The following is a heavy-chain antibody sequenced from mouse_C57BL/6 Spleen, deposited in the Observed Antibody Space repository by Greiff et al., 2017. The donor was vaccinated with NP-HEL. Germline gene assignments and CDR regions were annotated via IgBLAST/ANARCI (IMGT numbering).Heavy chain of an antibody. Sequence: EVKLVESGGGLVKPGGSLKLSCAASGFTFSDYGMHWVRQAPEKGLEWVAYISSGSSTIYYADTVKGRFTFSRDNAKNTLFLQMTSLRSEDTAMYYCARSLLWLRRRYYAMDYWGQGTSVTVSS. V-gene: IGHV5-17*01. J-gene: IGHJ4*01. CDR2: ISSGSSTI. CDR1: GFTFSDYG. D-gene: IGHD2-9*01. CDR3: ARSLLWLRRRYYAMDY.